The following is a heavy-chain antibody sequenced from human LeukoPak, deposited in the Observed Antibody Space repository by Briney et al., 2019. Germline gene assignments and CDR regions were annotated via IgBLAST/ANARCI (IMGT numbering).Heavy chain of an antibody. V-gene: IGHV3-30*02. D-gene: IGHD2-15*01. Sequence: GGSLRLSCAASGFTFSSYGMHWVRQAPGKGLEWVAFIRYDGSNKYYADSVKGRFTISGDNSKNTLYLQMNSLRAEDTAVYYCAKDQRGYCSGGSCSDFDYWGQGTLVTVSS. J-gene: IGHJ4*02. CDR3: AKDQRGYCSGGSCSDFDY. CDR1: GFTFSSYG. CDR2: IRYDGSNK.